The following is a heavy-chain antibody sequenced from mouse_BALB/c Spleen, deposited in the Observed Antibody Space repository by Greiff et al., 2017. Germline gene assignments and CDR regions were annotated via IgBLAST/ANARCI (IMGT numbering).Heavy chain of an antibody. V-gene: IGHV1-5*01. Sequence: VQLQQSGTVLARPGASVKMSCKASGYTFTSYWMHWVKQRPGQGLEWIGAIYPGNSDTSYNQKFKGKAKLTAVTSTSTAYMELSSLTNEDSAVYYCNYCSIYYYAMDYWGQGTSVTVSS. CDR3: NYCSIYYYAMDY. J-gene: IGHJ4*01. CDR2: IYPGNSDT. D-gene: IGHD1-1*01. CDR1: GYTFTSYW.